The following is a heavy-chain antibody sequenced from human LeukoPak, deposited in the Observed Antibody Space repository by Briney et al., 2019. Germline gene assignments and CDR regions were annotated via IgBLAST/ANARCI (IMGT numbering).Heavy chain of an antibody. D-gene: IGHD3-10*01. CDR3: ARVLSGRGSLYDYYYYMDV. CDR2: ITGSGDSA. CDR1: GFTFSSYA. V-gene: IGHV3-23*01. Sequence: GGSLRLSCAASGFTFSSYAMTWVRQAPGKGLEWVSAITGSGDSAYYSDSVKGRFTISRDQSKSTVYLQMNSLRAEDTAVYYCARVLSGRGSLYDYYYYMDVWGKGTTVTISS. J-gene: IGHJ6*03.